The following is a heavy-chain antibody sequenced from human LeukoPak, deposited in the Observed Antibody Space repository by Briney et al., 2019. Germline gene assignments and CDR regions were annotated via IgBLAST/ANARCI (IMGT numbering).Heavy chain of an antibody. V-gene: IGHV3-9*01. CDR1: GFTLYDYD. CDR3: AKDIGGARYSGSYPDY. D-gene: IGHD1-26*01. Sequence: SLRLLCGASGFTLYDYDMLGVRQAPGEALVWVSGISWNSGSIGYADSVKGRFTISRDNAKNSLYLQMNSLRAEDTALYYCAKDIGGARYSGSYPDYWGQGTLVTVSS. J-gene: IGHJ4*02. CDR2: ISWNSGSI.